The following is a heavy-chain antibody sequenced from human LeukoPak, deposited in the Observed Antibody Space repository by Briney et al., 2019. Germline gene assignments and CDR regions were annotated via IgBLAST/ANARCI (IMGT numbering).Heavy chain of an antibody. J-gene: IGHJ4*02. CDR2: ISGSGGST. D-gene: IGHD5-18*01. CDR1: GFTFSSYA. V-gene: IGHV3-23*01. CDR3: AKETKKGKTWIQLWTYFDY. Sequence: PGGSLRLSCAASGFTFSSYAMSWVRQAPGKGLEWVSAISGSGGSTCYADSVKGRFTISRDNSKNTLYLQMNSLRAEDTAVYYCAKETKKGKTWIQLWTYFDYWGQGTLVTVSS.